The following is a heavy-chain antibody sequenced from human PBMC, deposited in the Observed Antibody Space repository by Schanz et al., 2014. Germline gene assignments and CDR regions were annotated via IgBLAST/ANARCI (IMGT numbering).Heavy chain of an antibody. Sequence: QVQLVESGGGVVQPGRSLRLSCAASGFTFSSYGMHWVRQAPGKGLEWVALISNDGSIKYYADSVEGRFTISRDNSRNPLYLQMNSLRTEDTAVYYCASPSGYSDYGTYFDFWGQGTLVTVSS. V-gene: IGHV3-30*19. CDR1: GFTFSSYG. D-gene: IGHD5-12*01. J-gene: IGHJ4*02. CDR2: ISNDGSIK. CDR3: ASPSGYSDYGTYFDF.